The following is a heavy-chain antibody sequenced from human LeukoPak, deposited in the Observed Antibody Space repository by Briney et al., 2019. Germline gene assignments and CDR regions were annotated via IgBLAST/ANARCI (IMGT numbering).Heavy chain of an antibody. CDR2: INGDGSST. CDR3: AKDQSQ. J-gene: IGHJ4*02. CDR1: GFTFSSYW. V-gene: IGHV3-74*01. Sequence: GGSLRLSCAASGFTFSSYWMHWVRQAPGKGLVWVSRINGDGSSTTYADSVKGRFTISRDNSKNTLYLQINSLRPEDTAVYYCAKDQSQWGQGTLVIVSS.